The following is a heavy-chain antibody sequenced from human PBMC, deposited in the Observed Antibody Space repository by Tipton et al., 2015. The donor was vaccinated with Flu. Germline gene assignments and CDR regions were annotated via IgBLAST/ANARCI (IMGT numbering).Heavy chain of an antibody. CDR1: VFTFSSDA. V-gene: IGHV3-23*01. Sequence: SLRLSCAASVFTFSSDAMSWVRQAPGRGLEWVSSISGSGGTTYYADSVKDRFTISRDNSKDTVFLQMSSLRAEDTAVYYCATSTVSTISYGLDVWGQGTTVTVSS. CDR2: ISGSGGTT. CDR3: ATSTVSTISYGLDV. D-gene: IGHD5/OR15-5a*01. J-gene: IGHJ6*02.